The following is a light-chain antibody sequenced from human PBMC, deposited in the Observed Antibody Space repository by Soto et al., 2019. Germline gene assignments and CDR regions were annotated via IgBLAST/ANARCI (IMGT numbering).Light chain of an antibody. V-gene: IGKV2-28*01. Sequence: DIVMTQSPLSLPVTPGEPASISCRSSQSLLYGAGCIYVDWYLQRPGQPPQLLIFLGSNRASGVPDRFSGSVSGTDFTLKISRVETEDVGVYYCMQTLRPPYTFGQGTKLEIK. CDR3: MQTLRPPYT. CDR2: LGS. J-gene: IGKJ2*01. CDR1: QSLLYGAGCIY.